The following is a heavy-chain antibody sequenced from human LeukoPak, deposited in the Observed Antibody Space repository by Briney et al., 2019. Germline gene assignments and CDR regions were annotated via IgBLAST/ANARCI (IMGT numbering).Heavy chain of an antibody. J-gene: IGHJ4*02. Sequence: GGSLRLSCAASGFTFSSYSMNWVRQAPGKGLEWVSCISSSSSTIYYADSVKGRFTISRDNAKNSLYLQMNSLRAEDTAVYYCATYSGYDYFDYWGQGTLVTVSS. D-gene: IGHD5-12*01. CDR3: ATYSGYDYFDY. CDR1: GFTFSSYS. CDR2: ISSSSSTI. V-gene: IGHV3-48*04.